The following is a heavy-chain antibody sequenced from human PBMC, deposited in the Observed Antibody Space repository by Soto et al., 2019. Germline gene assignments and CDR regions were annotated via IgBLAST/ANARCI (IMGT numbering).Heavy chain of an antibody. D-gene: IGHD2-8*02. Sequence: QVQLVESGGGVVQPGGSLRLSCAASGFTVSSYGMHLVRQAPGKGLEWVAVISRDGRTKYYADSVKGRFAISKDNSRNTLFLEMNSLRGDDMAVDYCSGGVASGYWGQGPLVTVSS. CDR1: GFTVSSYG. CDR3: SGGVASGY. J-gene: IGHJ4*02. CDR2: ISRDGRTK. V-gene: IGHV3-30*03.